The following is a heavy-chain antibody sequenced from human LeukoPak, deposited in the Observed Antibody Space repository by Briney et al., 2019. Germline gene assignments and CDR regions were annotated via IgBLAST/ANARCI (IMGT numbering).Heavy chain of an antibody. V-gene: IGHV4-59*01. Sequence: SETLSLTCNASGGSMSIYYWSWIRQPPGKALEWIGYVSYSGSTNYNPSLKSRVTISVDTSKNQFSLKLSSVTAADTAVYYCARKRGGTAYSWFDPWGQGTLVTVSS. J-gene: IGHJ5*02. CDR2: VSYSGST. CDR3: ARKRGGTAYSWFDP. D-gene: IGHD1-1*01. CDR1: GGSMSIYY.